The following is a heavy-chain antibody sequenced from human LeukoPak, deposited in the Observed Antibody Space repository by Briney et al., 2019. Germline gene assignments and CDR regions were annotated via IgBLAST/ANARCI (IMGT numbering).Heavy chain of an antibody. CDR2: ISSASSSI. CDR1: GFTFSSYS. J-gene: IGHJ4*02. CDR3: ARLPAYCSSTSCYYDY. Sequence: GGSLRLSCAASGFTFSSYSMNWVRQAPGKGLEWVPYISSASSSIYYADPVKGRFTISRDNAKNSLFLQMNSLRAEDTAVYYCARLPAYCSSTSCYYDYWGQGTLVTVSS. D-gene: IGHD2-2*01. V-gene: IGHV3-48*04.